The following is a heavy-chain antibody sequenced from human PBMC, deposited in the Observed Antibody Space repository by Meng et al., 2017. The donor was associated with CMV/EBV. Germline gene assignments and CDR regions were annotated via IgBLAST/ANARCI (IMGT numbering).Heavy chain of an antibody. D-gene: IGHD1-26*01. CDR1: GYTFTSYD. CDR3: ARGVIVGATGWFDP. V-gene: IGHV1-8*01. CDR2: MNPNSGNT. Sequence: SGYTFTSYDIHWVRQATGQGLEWMGWMNPNSGNTGYAQKFQGRVTMTRNTSISTAYMELSSLRSKDTAVYYCARGVIVGATGWFDPWGQGTLVTVSS. J-gene: IGHJ5*02.